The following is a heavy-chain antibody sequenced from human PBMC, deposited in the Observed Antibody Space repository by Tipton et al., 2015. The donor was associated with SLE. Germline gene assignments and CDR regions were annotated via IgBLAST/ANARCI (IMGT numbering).Heavy chain of an antibody. Sequence: SLRLSCAASGFTFSDYYMSWIRQAPGKGREWVSYISSSGSTIYYADSVKGRFTISRDNAKNSLYLQMNSLRAEDTAVYYCASTVGQGYSYGWPRWFDPWGQGTLVTVSS. CDR2: ISSSGSTI. J-gene: IGHJ5*02. D-gene: IGHD5-18*01. CDR3: ASTVGQGYSYGWPRWFDP. CDR1: GFTFSDYY. V-gene: IGHV3-11*04.